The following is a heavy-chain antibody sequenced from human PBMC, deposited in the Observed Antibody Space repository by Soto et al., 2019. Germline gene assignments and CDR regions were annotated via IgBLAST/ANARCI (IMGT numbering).Heavy chain of an antibody. V-gene: IGHV4-39*01. CDR2: VYYSGST. Sequence: SETLSLTCTFSGGSVSSSSYYWGWVRQPPGKGLEWIGSVYYSGSTYYNPSLESRVTRSVDKSKNQFSLKLMSLSAADTAVYYCGGLEGLATIAYDFDYWGQGALVTGSS. CDR3: GGLEGLATIAYDFDY. CDR1: GGSVSSSSYY. J-gene: IGHJ4*02. D-gene: IGHD3-9*01.